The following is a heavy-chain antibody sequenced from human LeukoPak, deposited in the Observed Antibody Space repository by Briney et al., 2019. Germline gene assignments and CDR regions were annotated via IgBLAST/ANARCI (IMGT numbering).Heavy chain of an antibody. V-gene: IGHV4-61*02. Sequence: SETLSLTCTVSGVSLNGGNYYWTWLRPPAGKGLEWIGRISPSGSTNHNPSLTSRVTISVDTPKNQFSLKLNFLTAADTAVYYCARVSYQEGVDYWGEGTLVTVSS. J-gene: IGHJ4*02. D-gene: IGHD2-2*01. CDR1: GVSLNGGNYY. CDR2: ISPSGST. CDR3: ARVSYQEGVDY.